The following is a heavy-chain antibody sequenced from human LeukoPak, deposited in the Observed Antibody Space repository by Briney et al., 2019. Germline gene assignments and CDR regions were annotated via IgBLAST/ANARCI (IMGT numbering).Heavy chain of an antibody. J-gene: IGHJ3*02. V-gene: IGHV1-18*01. CDR2: ISAYNGNT. D-gene: IGHD2-15*01. CDR1: GYTFTSYG. CDR3: ARDVFCSGNSCLRDAFDI. Sequence: ASVKVSCKASGYTFTSYGVSWVRQAPGQSLEWLGWISAYNGNTYYAENFQARVTMTTDTSTSTAYMELRSLKSDDTAVYYCARDVFCSGNSCLRDAFDIWGQGTKVTVSS.